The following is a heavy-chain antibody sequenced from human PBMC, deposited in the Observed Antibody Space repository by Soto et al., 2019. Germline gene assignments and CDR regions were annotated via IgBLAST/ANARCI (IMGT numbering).Heavy chain of an antibody. CDR3: ASGIAAAGPESYYDYDMDV. Sequence: QVQLVQSGAEVKKPGASVKVSCKASGYTFTSYGISWVRQAPGQGLEWMGWISAYNGNTNYAQKLQGRVTMTTDTSTSTGYMDLERLRYDDTAVYYCASGIAAAGPESYYDYDMDVWGQGTPLTAS. D-gene: IGHD6-13*01. CDR1: GYTFTSYG. V-gene: IGHV1-18*01. J-gene: IGHJ6*02. CDR2: ISAYNGNT.